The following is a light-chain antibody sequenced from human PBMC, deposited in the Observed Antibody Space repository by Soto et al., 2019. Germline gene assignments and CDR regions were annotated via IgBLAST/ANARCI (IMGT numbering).Light chain of an antibody. V-gene: IGKV1-5*03. J-gene: IGKJ1*01. CDR3: QHYNTYSSGT. Sequence: DIQMTQSPSTLSASVGDRVTITCRASQSISSWLAWYQHKPGKAPKLLIYKASSLESGVPSRFXGSGYGTEITLTSYSLQPDDFATYYCQHYNTYSSGTFGRGTKVEIK. CDR2: KAS. CDR1: QSISSW.